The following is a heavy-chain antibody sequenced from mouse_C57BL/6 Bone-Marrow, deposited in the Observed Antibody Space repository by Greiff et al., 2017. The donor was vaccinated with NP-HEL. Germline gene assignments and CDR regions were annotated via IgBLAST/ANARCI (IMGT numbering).Heavy chain of an antibody. Sequence: VKLVESGAELARPGASVKLSCKASGYTFTSYGISWVKQRTGQGLEWIGEIYPRSGNTYYNEKFKGKATLTADKSSSTAYMELRSLTSEDSAVYFCAIYYGNYGAMDYWGQGTSVTVSS. CDR2: IYPRSGNT. CDR3: AIYYGNYGAMDY. J-gene: IGHJ4*01. D-gene: IGHD2-1*01. CDR1: GYTFTSYG. V-gene: IGHV1-81*01.